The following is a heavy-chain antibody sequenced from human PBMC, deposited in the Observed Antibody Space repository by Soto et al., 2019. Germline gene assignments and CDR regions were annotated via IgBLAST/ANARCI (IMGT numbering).Heavy chain of an antibody. Sequence: EASVKVSCKASGYTFAGYYMHWVRQAPGQGLEWMGWINPNSGGTNYAQKFQGRVTMTRDTSISTAYMELSRLRSDDTAVYYCARVDTYYYDSSGGYAFDIWGQGTMGTVS. CDR1: GYTFAGYY. V-gene: IGHV1-2*02. D-gene: IGHD3-22*01. J-gene: IGHJ3*02. CDR3: ARVDTYYYDSSGGYAFDI. CDR2: INPNSGGT.